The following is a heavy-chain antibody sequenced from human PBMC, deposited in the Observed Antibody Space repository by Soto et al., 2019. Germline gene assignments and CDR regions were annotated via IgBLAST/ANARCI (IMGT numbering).Heavy chain of an antibody. V-gene: IGHV3-30*18. CDR1: GFTFSSYG. Sequence: GGSLRLSCAASGFTFSSYGMHWVRQAPGKGLEWVAVISYDGSNKYYADSVKGRFTISRDNSKNTLYLQMNSLRAEDTAVYYCAKEPGAPRWLHHFDYWGQGTLVTVSS. D-gene: IGHD5-12*01. CDR3: AKEPGAPRWLHHFDY. J-gene: IGHJ4*02. CDR2: ISYDGSNK.